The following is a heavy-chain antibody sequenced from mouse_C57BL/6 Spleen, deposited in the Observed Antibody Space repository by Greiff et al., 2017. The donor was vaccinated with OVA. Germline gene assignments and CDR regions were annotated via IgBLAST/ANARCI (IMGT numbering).Heavy chain of an antibody. V-gene: IGHV1-69*01. CDR3: ASQMGGYFDD. CDR2: IDPSDSYT. Sequence: QVQLQQPGAELVMPGASVTLSCKASGYTFTSYWLHWVKQRPGQGLEWIGEIDPSDSYTNYNQKFKGKSTLTVDKSSSTAYMQLSSLTSEDSAVYYCASQMGGYFDDWGKGPTLTVSS. CDR1: GYTFTSYW. D-gene: IGHD2-3*01. J-gene: IGHJ2*01.